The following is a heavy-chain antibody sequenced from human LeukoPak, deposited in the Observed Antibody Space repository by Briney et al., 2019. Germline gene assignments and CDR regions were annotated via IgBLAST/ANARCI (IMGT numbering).Heavy chain of an antibody. Sequence: QPGGSLRLSCAASGFSFSSYAMSWVRQAPGKGLEWVSAISGSGGSTYYADSVKGRFTISRDNSKNTLYLQMNSLRAEDTAVYYCARGMGTYYYYGMDVWGQGTTVTVSS. CDR1: GFSFSSYA. V-gene: IGHV3-23*01. D-gene: IGHD1-1*01. J-gene: IGHJ6*02. CDR3: ARGMGTYYYYGMDV. CDR2: ISGSGGST.